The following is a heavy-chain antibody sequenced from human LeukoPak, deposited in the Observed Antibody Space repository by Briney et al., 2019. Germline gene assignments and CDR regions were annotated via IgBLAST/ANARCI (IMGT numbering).Heavy chain of an antibody. CDR3: ARGPRGYFDY. Sequence: PSETLSLTCTVSGGSISSGGYYWSWIRQHPGKGLEWIGYIYYGGSTYYNPSLKSRVTISVDTSKNQFSLKLSSVTAADTAVYYCARGPRGYFDYWGQGTLVTVSS. V-gene: IGHV4-31*03. CDR2: IYYGGST. CDR1: GGSISSGGYY. J-gene: IGHJ4*02.